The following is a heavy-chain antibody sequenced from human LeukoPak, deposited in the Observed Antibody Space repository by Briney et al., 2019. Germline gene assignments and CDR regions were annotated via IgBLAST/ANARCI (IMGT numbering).Heavy chain of an antibody. J-gene: IGHJ4*02. V-gene: IGHV3-53*01. CDR2: IYSGGST. D-gene: IGHD4-17*01. CDR3: ARGGSTVTTPWYFDY. Sequence: PGGSLRLSCAASGFTVSSNYMSWVRQAPGKGLEWVSVIYSGGSTYYADSVKGRFTISRDNSKNTLYLQMNSLRAEDTAVYYCARGGSTVTTPWYFDYWGQGTLVTVSS. CDR1: GFTVSSNY.